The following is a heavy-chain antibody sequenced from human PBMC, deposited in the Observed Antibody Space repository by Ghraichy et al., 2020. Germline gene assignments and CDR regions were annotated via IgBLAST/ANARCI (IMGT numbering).Heavy chain of an antibody. CDR3: ARGGIRRSGAFDI. D-gene: IGHD3-3*02. CDR2: ISSDGTFT. J-gene: IGHJ3*02. CDR1: GFSSSSYW. Sequence: GGSLRLSCSVSGFSSSSYWMHWVRQVPGKGLVWVSEISSDGTFTTYADSVEGRFTTSRDNAKNTLYLQMNSLRPEDTAVYYCARGGIRRSGAFDIWGRGKMVTVSS. V-gene: IGHV3-74*01.